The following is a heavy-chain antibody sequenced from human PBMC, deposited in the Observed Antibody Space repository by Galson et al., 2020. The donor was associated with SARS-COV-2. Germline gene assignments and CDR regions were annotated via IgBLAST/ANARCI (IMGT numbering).Heavy chain of an antibody. D-gene: IGHD5-12*01. V-gene: IGHV3-21*01. J-gene: IGHJ4*02. CDR1: GFTFSSYS. CDR2: ISSSSSYI. CDR3: ARDPGDGYNAHHFDY. Sequence: GGSLRLSCAASGFTFSSYSMNWVRQAPGKGLEWVSSISSSSSYIYYADSVKGRFTISRDNAKNSLYLQMNSLRAEDTAVYYCARDPGDGYNAHHFDYWGQGTLVTVSS.